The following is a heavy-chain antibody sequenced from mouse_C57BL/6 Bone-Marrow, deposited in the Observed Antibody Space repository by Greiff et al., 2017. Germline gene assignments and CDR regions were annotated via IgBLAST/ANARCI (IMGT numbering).Heavy chain of an antibody. CDR2: ISGGGGNT. V-gene: IGHV5-9*01. J-gene: IGHJ1*03. CDR3: SRQVTTVLATKYFDV. Sequence: EVQRVESGGGLVKPGGSLKLSCAASGFTFSSYTMSWVRQTPEKRLQWVAAISGGGGNTYYPDSVKGRFTISRDNDKNILDLQMSSLRSEDTALYYCSRQVTTVLATKYFDVWGTGTTVTVSS. D-gene: IGHD1-1*01. CDR1: GFTFSSYT.